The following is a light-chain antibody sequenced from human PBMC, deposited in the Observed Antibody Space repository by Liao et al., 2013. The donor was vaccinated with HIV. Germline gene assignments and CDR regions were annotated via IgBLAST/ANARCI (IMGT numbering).Light chain of an antibody. CDR1: KLGDKY. J-gene: IGLJ2*01. CDR2: QDN. Sequence: SYELTQPPSVSVSPGQTASIACSGNKLGDKYVCWYQQKPGQSPVLVIYQDNKRPSGIPERFSGSNSGNTATLTISGTQAMDEADYYCQVWDSSSDHPVVFGGGTKLTVL. CDR3: QVWDSSSDHPVV. V-gene: IGLV3-1*01.